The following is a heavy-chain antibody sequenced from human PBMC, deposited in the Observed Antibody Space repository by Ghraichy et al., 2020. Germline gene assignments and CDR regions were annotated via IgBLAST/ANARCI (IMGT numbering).Heavy chain of an antibody. D-gene: IGHD2-2*01. CDR3: ASLDCCSTSCYVGYYFDS. Sequence: SETLSLTCSVSGASISGTGFYWGWIRQPPGKGLEWIGNIYYIGRTHYKPSLESRVTISVDTPKNQFSLKLSSVTASDTAVYYCASLDCCSTSCYVGYYFDSWGQGTLVTVSS. V-gene: IGHV4-39*01. CDR1: GASISGTGFY. CDR2: IYYIGRT. J-gene: IGHJ4*02.